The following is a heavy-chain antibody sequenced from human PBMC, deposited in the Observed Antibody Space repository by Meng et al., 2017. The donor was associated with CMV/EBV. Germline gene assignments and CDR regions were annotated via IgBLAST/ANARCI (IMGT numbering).Heavy chain of an antibody. J-gene: IGHJ4*02. CDR1: GFTFSSYA. CDR3: ARGEQPGTFFDY. V-gene: IGHV3-30*04. CDR2: ISYDGSNK. Sequence: GESLKISCAASGFTFSSYAMHWVRQAPGKGLEWVAVISYDGSNKYYADSVKGRFTIPRDNSKNTLYLQMNSLRAEDTAVYYCARGEQPGTFFDYWGQGTLVTVSS. D-gene: IGHD1-26*01.